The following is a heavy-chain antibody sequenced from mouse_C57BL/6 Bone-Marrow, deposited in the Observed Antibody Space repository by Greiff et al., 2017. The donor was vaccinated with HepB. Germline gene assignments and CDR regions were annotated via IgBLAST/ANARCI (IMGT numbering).Heavy chain of an antibody. Sequence: EVQRVESGGGLVQPGGSLKLSCAASGFTFSDYGMAWVRQAPRKGPEWVAFISNLAYSIYYADTVTGRFTLSRENAKNTLYLEMSSLRSEDTAMYYCARLYYSNYVGAMDYWGQGTSVTVSS. D-gene: IGHD2-5*01. CDR3: ARLYYSNYVGAMDY. CDR1: GFTFSDYG. V-gene: IGHV5-15*01. CDR2: ISNLAYSI. J-gene: IGHJ4*01.